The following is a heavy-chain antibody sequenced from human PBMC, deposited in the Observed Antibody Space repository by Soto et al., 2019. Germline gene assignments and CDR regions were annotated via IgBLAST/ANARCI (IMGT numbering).Heavy chain of an antibody. Sequence: GGSLRLSCAASGFTFSDYYMSWIRQAPGKGLEWVSYISSSGSTIYYADSVKGRFTISRDNAKNSLYLQMNSLRAEDTAVYYCASLYSSGWKGNDYWGQGTLVTVSS. D-gene: IGHD6-19*01. J-gene: IGHJ4*02. CDR3: ASLYSSGWKGNDY. V-gene: IGHV3-11*04. CDR1: GFTFSDYY. CDR2: ISSSGSTI.